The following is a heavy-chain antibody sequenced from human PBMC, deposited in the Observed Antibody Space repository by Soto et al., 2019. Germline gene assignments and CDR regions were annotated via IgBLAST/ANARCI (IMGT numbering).Heavy chain of an antibody. J-gene: IGHJ6*02. CDR2: ISSSSSYT. D-gene: IGHD3-22*01. CDR3: ARRVDSSGYLTYYYYGMDV. V-gene: IGHV3-11*06. CDR1: GFTFSDYY. Sequence: LRLSCAASGFTFSDYYMSWIRQAPGKGLEWVSYISSSSSYTNYADSVKGRFTISRDNAKNSLYLQMNSLRAEDTAVYYCARRVDSSGYLTYYYYGMDVWGQGTTVTVSS.